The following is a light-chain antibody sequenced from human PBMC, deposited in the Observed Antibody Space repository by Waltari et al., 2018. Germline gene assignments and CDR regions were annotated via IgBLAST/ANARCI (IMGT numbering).Light chain of an antibody. J-gene: IGLJ3*02. CDR2: EVS. V-gene: IGLV2-14*01. CDR1: SPDVHYNH. Sequence: QSALTQPASVSGSLGQSITIPCTGTSPDVHYNHVSWYQQHPGKAPKVLIYEVSNRPSGVSNRFSGSKSGNTASLTISGLQAEDEADYYCSSYTTVNTKFGGGTRLTVL. CDR3: SSYTTVNTK.